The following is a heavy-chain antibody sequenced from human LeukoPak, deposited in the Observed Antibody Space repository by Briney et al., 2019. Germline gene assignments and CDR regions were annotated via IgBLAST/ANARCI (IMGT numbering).Heavy chain of an antibody. Sequence: ASVKVSCKVSGYTLTELSMHWVRQAPGQGLEWMGWISAYNGNTNYAQKLQGRVTMTTDTSTSTAYMELRSLRSDDTAVYYCARAVTAGYFDLWGRGTLVTVSS. CDR2: ISAYNGNT. CDR1: GYTLTELS. V-gene: IGHV1-18*01. D-gene: IGHD2-21*02. CDR3: ARAVTAGYFDL. J-gene: IGHJ2*01.